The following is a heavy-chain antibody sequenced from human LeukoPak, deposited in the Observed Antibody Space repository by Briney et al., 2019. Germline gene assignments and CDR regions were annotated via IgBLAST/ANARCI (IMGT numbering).Heavy chain of an antibody. J-gene: IGHJ4*02. Sequence: GGSLRLSCAASGFTFSHAWMTWVRHAPGQGLVWVSRIKGDGISTNYADSVKGRFTISRDIAKNTLYLQMNSLRAEDTGVYYCAKDHYWSIDYWGRGTLVTVSS. D-gene: IGHD3-3*01. CDR3: AKDHYWSIDY. V-gene: IGHV3-74*01. CDR2: IKGDGIST. CDR1: GFTFSHAW.